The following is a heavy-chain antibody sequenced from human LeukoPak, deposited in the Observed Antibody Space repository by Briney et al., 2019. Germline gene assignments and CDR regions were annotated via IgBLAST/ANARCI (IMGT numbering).Heavy chain of an antibody. V-gene: IGHV4-39*01. J-gene: IGHJ4*02. CDR3: ARHLTTVTTGFDY. D-gene: IGHD4-11*01. CDR2: VYYRGNT. Sequence: SETLSLTCTVSGGSINSSSYYWGWIRQPPGKGLESIGSVYYRGNTYYNPSLKSRVTISVDTSKNHFSLRLSSVTAADTAVHYCARHLTTVTTGFDYWGQGTLVTASS. CDR1: GGSINSSSYY.